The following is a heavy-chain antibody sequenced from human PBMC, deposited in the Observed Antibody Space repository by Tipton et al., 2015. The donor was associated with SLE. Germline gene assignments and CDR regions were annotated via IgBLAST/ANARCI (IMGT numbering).Heavy chain of an antibody. CDR3: TRHLDYGDYMYFDL. J-gene: IGHJ2*01. CDR2: IYHSGST. D-gene: IGHD4-17*01. CDR1: GGSISSSVYY. V-gene: IGHV4-39*01. Sequence: PGLVKPSETLSLTCTVSGGSISSSVYYWGWIRQSPGKGLEWIGSIYHSGSTYYSPSLKSRVTISVDTSKNQFSLKLSSVTAADMAVYYCTRHLDYGDYMYFDLWGRGTLVTVSS.